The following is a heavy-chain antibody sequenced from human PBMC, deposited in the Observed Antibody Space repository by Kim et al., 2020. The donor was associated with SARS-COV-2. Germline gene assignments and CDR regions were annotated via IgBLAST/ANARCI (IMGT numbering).Heavy chain of an antibody. V-gene: IGHV3-23*01. J-gene: IGHJ6*02. D-gene: IGHD3-10*01. CDR3: AKHQEGVGSGAPPAEDV. CDR1: GFTFSSYA. CDR2: ISGSGGST. Sequence: GGSLRLSCAASGFTFSSYAMSWVRQAPGKGLEWVSAISGSGGSTYYADSVKGRFTISRDNSKNTLYLQMNSLRAEDTAVYYCAKHQEGVGSGAPPAEDVWGQGTTVTVSS.